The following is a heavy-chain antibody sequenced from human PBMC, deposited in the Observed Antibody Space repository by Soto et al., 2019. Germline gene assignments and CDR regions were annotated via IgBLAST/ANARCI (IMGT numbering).Heavy chain of an antibody. Sequence: QVQLQESGPGQAKPSETLSLTCTVSGGSISIYSWNWIRQTPGKGLEWIGSIYNSGTTNYNPSLKRRVTISVDTAKNQFSLKLSSVTAADTAVYYCAKSSAWHLFDYWGQGTLVTVSS. CDR2: IYNSGTT. V-gene: IGHV4-59*01. CDR3: AKSSAWHLFDY. J-gene: IGHJ4*02. D-gene: IGHD3-22*01. CDR1: GGSISIYS.